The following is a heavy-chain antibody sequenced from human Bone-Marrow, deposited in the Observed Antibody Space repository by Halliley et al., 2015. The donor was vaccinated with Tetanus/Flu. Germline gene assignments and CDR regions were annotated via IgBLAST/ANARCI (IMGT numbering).Heavy chain of an antibody. D-gene: IGHD3-22*01. CDR2: IFSGGGT. Sequence: WASAIFSGGGTSYADSVEGRFTISRNNSKNSLFLQMTGLRAEDTAVYYCARDWAEGNSGYRSWGQGTLVTVSS. V-gene: IGHV3-53*01. J-gene: IGHJ5*02. CDR3: ARDWAEGNSGYRS.